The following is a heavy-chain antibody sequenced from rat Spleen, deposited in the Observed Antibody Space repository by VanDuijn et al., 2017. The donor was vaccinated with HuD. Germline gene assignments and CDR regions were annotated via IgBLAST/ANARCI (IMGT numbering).Heavy chain of an antibody. J-gene: IGHJ2*01. CDR1: GFTFSSYW. D-gene: IGHD4-3*01. CDR3: AVAGYGY. CDR2: ISPDGGDT. Sequence: EVKLVETGGGLGHPGESLKLSCVASGFTFSSYWMFWIRQAPGEGLEWLSSISPDGGDTYYPDSVKGRFTISRDNAENTVYLQMNSLRSEDTATYYCAVAGYGYWGQGVMVTVSS. V-gene: IGHV5-58*01.